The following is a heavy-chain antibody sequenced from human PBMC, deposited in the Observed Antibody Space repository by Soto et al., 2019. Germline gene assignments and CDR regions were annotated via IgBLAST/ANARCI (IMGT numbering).Heavy chain of an antibody. CDR1: GFTFSNYA. V-gene: IGHV3-23*01. J-gene: IGHJ3*01. Sequence: VQLLESGGGLVQPGGSLRLSCEASGFTFSNYAMAWVRQTPGEGPEWVSTIGGGDDIFYAEAVNDRFIISRDDSRSTMYLQMDNLRVEDTAIYFCAKDSISYNGIYDAFDVWGQGTVVTVSS. CDR3: AKDSISYNGIYDAFDV. CDR2: IGGGDDI. D-gene: IGHD3-3*02.